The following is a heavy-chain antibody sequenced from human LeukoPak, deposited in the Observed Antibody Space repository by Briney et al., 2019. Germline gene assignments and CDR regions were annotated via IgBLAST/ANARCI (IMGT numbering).Heavy chain of an antibody. Sequence: ASVKVSCKASGYTFTDYCINWVRQAPGQGLEWMGRINPNSGDTNYAQKLQGRVTMTRDTSISTAYMELLRSDDTAVYYCARVWTTVRGMDVWGQGTTVTVSS. V-gene: IGHV1-2*06. J-gene: IGHJ6*02. CDR1: GYTFTDYC. CDR2: INPNSGDT. CDR3: ARVWTTVRGMDV. D-gene: IGHD4-17*01.